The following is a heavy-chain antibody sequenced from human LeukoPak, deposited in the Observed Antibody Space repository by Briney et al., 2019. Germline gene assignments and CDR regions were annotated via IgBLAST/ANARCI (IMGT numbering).Heavy chain of an antibody. CDR3: ARASSSGYYSDY. Sequence: WASVKVSCKASGYTFTSYGISWVRQAPGQGLEWMGWISAYNGNTNYAQNLRGRVTMTTDTSTSTAYMELRSLRSDDTAVYYCARASSSGYYSDYWGQGTLVTVSS. CDR2: ISAYNGNT. V-gene: IGHV1-18*01. CDR1: GYTFTSYG. D-gene: IGHD3-22*01. J-gene: IGHJ4*02.